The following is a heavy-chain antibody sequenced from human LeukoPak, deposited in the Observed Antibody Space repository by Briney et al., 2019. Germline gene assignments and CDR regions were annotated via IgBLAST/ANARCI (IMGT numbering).Heavy chain of an antibody. CDR2: ISAYNGNT. J-gene: IGHJ4*02. D-gene: IGHD2-2*02. CDR1: GYTFTSYG. Sequence: GASVKVCCKASGYTFTSYGISWVRQAPGQGLEWMGWISAYNGNTNYAQKLQGRVTMTTDTSTSTAYMELRSLRSDDTAVYYCARSISIVVVPAAIDYFDYWGQGTLVTVSS. V-gene: IGHV1-18*01. CDR3: ARSISIVVVPAAIDYFDY.